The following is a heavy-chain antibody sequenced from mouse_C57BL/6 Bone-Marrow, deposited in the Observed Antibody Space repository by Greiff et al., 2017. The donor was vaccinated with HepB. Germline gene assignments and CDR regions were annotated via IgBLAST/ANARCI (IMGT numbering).Heavy chain of an antibody. J-gene: IGHJ4*01. Sequence: EVKVVESGPSLVRPSQTLSLTCTVTGFSINSDCYWIWIRQFPGNKLEYIGYTFYSGITYYNPSLESRTYITRDTSKNQFSLKLSSVTTEDTATYYCAGDRDSDYAMDYWGQGTSVTVSS. V-gene: IGHV3-3*01. CDR1: GFSINSDCY. CDR3: AGDRDSDYAMDY. CDR2: TFYSGIT. D-gene: IGHD2-12*01.